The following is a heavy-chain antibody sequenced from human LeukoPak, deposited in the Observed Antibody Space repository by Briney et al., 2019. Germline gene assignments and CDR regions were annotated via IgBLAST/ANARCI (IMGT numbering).Heavy chain of an antibody. J-gene: IGHJ4*02. V-gene: IGHV4-34*01. CDR2: INHSGST. CDR1: GGSFSGYY. CDR3: ARVKKGPRLVPFDY. Sequence: SETLSLTCAVYGGSFSGYYWSWIRQPPGKGLEWIGEINHSGSTNYNPSLKSRVTISVDTSKNQFSLKLSSVTAADTAVYYYARVKKGPRLVPFDYWGQGTLVTVSS. D-gene: IGHD3-22*01.